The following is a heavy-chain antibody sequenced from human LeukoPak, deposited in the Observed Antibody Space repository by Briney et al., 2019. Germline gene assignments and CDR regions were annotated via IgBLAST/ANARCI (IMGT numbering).Heavy chain of an antibody. V-gene: IGHV3-23*01. CDR3: VKGAYDYIEMGYFDY. CDR1: GFTFSSFA. Sequence: PGGSLRLSCVASGFTFSSFAMSWVRQAPGKGLEWVSLIIGSSGDTFYADSVRGRFSISRDNSKNRLYLQMNSLRAEDTALYYWVKGAYDYIEMGYFDYWGQGTLVTVSS. CDR2: IIGSSGDT. D-gene: IGHD5-12*01. J-gene: IGHJ4*02.